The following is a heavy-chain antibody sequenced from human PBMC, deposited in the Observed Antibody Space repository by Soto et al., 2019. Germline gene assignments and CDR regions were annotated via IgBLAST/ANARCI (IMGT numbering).Heavy chain of an antibody. CDR3: ARENGDYVPNYFDY. Sequence: QVQLQESGPGLVKPSQTLSLTCTVSGGSISSGGYYWSRIRQHPGKGLEWIGYIYYSGSTYYNPSLKSRVTISVDTSKNQFSLKLSSVTAADTAVYYRARENGDYVPNYFDYWGQGTLVTVSS. CDR1: GGSISSGGYY. V-gene: IGHV4-31*03. D-gene: IGHD4-17*01. J-gene: IGHJ4*02. CDR2: IYYSGST.